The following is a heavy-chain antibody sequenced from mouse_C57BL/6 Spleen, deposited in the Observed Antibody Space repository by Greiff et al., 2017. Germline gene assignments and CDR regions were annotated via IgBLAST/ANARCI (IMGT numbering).Heavy chain of an antibody. J-gene: IGHJ2*01. CDR2: ISYSGST. CDR1: GYSITSDY. CDR3: ASELVQKGYFDY. D-gene: IGHD4-1*01. V-gene: IGHV3-8*01. Sequence: VQLKESGPGLAKPSQTLSLTCSVTGYSITSDYWNWIRKFPGNKLEYMGYISYSGSTYYNPSPKSRISITRAASKNQYYLQLNSVTTEDTATYYCASELVQKGYFDYWGQGTTLTVSS.